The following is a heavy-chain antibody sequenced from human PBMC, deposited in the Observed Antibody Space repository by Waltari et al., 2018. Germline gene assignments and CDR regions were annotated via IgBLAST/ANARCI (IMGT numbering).Heavy chain of an antibody. CDR3: ARARRYYDYIWGSPYFDY. D-gene: IGHD3-16*01. CDR2: IYYSGRT. Sequence: QVQLQESGPGLVKPSETLSLTCTVSGGSISSYYWSWIRQPPGKGLEWIGYIYYSGRTNYHPSLKSRVTISVDTSKNQFSLKLSSVTAADTAVYYCARARRYYDYIWGSPYFDYWGQGTLVTVSS. V-gene: IGHV4-59*01. CDR1: GGSISSYY. J-gene: IGHJ4*02.